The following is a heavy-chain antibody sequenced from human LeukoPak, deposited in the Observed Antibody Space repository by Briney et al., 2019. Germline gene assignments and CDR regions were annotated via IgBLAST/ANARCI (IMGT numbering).Heavy chain of an antibody. CDR1: GGSISSGSYY. V-gene: IGHV4-61*02. Sequence: PSQTLSLTCTVSGGSISSGSYYWSWIRQPAGKGLEWIGRIYTSGSTNYNPSLKSRVTISVDTSKNQFSLKLNSVTAADTAVYYCARENGGLGRRIGYWGQGTLVTVSS. CDR2: IYTSGST. D-gene: IGHD3-16*01. CDR3: ARENGGLGRRIGY. J-gene: IGHJ4*02.